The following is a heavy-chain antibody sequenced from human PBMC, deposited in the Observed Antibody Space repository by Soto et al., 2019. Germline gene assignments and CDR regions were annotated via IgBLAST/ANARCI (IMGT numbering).Heavy chain of an antibody. Sequence: QVQLVESGGGLVKPGESLRLSCVASGFAFTDYYMTWIRQAPGKGLEWVSYISVGGRTIYYAESVRGRFTVSRDNAKISGFLQMNSLRAEDTAVYYCARGTPVTGTENTDYFDHWGQGTLVTVSS. CDR1: GFAFTDYY. CDR3: ARGTPVTGTENTDYFDH. CDR2: ISVGGRTI. J-gene: IGHJ4*02. D-gene: IGHD1-20*01. V-gene: IGHV3-11*01.